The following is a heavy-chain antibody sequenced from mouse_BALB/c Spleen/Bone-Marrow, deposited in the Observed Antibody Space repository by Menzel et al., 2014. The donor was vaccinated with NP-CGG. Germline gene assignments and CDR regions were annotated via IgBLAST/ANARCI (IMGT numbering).Heavy chain of an antibody. D-gene: IGHD1-1*01. CDR2: INPDSSTI. J-gene: IGHJ3*01. Sequence: VQLQQSGGGLVQPGGSLKLSCAASGFDFSRYWMSWVRRAPGKGLEWIGEINPDSSTINYTPSLKDKFIISRDNAKNTLYLQMSKVRSEDTALYYCARLYYYGQFAYWGQGTLVTVSA. V-gene: IGHV4-1*02. CDR1: GFDFSRYW. CDR3: ARLYYYGQFAY.